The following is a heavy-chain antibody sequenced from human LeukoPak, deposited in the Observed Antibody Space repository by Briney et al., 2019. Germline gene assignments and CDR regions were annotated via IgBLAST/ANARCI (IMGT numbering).Heavy chain of an antibody. J-gene: IGHJ4*02. V-gene: IGHV4-59*08. CDR2: IYYSGST. CDR1: GGSISSYY. CDR3: ARVGDLGYFDY. Sequence: PSETLSLTCTVSGGSISSYYWSWIRQPPGKGLEWIGYIYYSGSTNYNPSLKSRVAISVDTSKNQFSLKLSSVTAADTAVYYCARVGDLGYFDYWGQGTLVTVSS. D-gene: IGHD3-10*01.